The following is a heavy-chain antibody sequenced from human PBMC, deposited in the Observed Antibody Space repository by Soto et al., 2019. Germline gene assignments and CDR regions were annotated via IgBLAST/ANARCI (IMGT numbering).Heavy chain of an antibody. CDR3: AKIGDPTYGNWYFDL. Sequence: EVQLLESGGDLVQPGGSLRLSCTASGFTFSSYAMSWVRQDPGKGLGWVSTVDRSGSNTYYADSVKGRFTISRDNSKNTLFLQMNSLTAEDTAVYYCAKIGDPTYGNWYFDLWGRGTLITVSS. D-gene: IGHD3-10*01. V-gene: IGHV3-23*01. J-gene: IGHJ2*01. CDR1: GFTFSSYA. CDR2: VDRSGSNT.